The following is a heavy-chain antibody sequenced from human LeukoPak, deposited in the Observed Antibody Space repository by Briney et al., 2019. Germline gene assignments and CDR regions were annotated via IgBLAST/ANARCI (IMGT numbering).Heavy chain of an antibody. CDR2: IYYSGTT. J-gene: IGHJ4*02. CDR3: ARVLKYSGSYYCDY. Sequence: SETLSLTCTVSGGSISNYYWSWIRQPPGKGLEWIGYIYYSGTTTYNPSLKSRVTISVDTSRNQLSLNLRSVTAADTAIYYCARVLKYSGSYYCDYWGQGTLVTVSS. V-gene: IGHV4-59*08. D-gene: IGHD1-26*01. CDR1: GGSISNYY.